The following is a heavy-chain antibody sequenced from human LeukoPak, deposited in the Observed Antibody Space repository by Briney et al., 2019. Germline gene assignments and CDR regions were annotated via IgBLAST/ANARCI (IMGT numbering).Heavy chain of an antibody. Sequence: PSETLSLTCTVSGGSISSYYWSWIRQPPGKGLEWIGSIYHSGSTYYNPSLKSRVTISVDTSKNQFSLKLSSVTAADTAVYYCARGPYSSSHVDYWGQGTLVTVSS. CDR3: ARGPYSSSHVDY. J-gene: IGHJ4*02. V-gene: IGHV4-59*05. CDR1: GGSISSYY. D-gene: IGHD6-13*01. CDR2: IYHSGST.